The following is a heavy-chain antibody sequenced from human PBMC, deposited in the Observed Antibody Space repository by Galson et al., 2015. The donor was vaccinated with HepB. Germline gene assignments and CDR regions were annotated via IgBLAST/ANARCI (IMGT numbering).Heavy chain of an antibody. Sequence: SVKVSCKASGYTFTSYAMHWVRQAPGQRLEWMGWINAGNGNTKYSQKFQGRVTITRDTSASTAYMELSSLRSEDTAVYYCARVYNWNYGDYFDYWGQGTLVTVSS. J-gene: IGHJ4*02. CDR3: ARVYNWNYGDYFDY. D-gene: IGHD1-7*01. V-gene: IGHV1-3*01. CDR2: INAGNGNT. CDR1: GYTFTSYA.